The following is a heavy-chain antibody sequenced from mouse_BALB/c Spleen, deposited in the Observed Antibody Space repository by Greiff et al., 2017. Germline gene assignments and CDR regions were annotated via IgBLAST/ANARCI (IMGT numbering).Heavy chain of an antibody. Sequence: EVQVVESGGGLVQPGGSRKLSCAASGFTFSSFGMHWVRQAPEKGLEWVAYISSGSSTIYYADTVKGRFTISRDNPKNTLFLQMTSLRSEDTAMYYCARSHTATWYFDVWGAGTTVTVSS. V-gene: IGHV5-17*02. J-gene: IGHJ1*01. CDR1: GFTFSSFG. CDR2: ISSGSSTI. CDR3: ARSHTATWYFDV. D-gene: IGHD1-2*01.